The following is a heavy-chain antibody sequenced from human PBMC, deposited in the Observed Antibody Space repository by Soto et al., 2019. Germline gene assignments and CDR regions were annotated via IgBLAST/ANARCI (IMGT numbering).Heavy chain of an antibody. Sequence: QITLKESGPTLVKPTQTLTLTCTFSGFSLSTSGVGVGWIRQPPGKALEWLALIYWDDDKRYSPSLKSRLTITKDTSKNQVVLTMTNMDPVDTATYYCAHRPKEAYYDFWSGYLGWFDPWGQGTLVTVSS. CDR3: AHRPKEAYYDFWSGYLGWFDP. CDR1: GFSLSTSGVG. V-gene: IGHV2-5*02. J-gene: IGHJ5*02. CDR2: IYWDDDK. D-gene: IGHD3-3*01.